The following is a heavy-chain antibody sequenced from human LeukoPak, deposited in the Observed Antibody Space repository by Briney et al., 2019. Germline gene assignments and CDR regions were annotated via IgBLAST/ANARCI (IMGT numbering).Heavy chain of an antibody. J-gene: IGHJ4*02. CDR2: ISYDGSNK. D-gene: IGHD3-22*01. CDR3: AKSHSSGYYVPAGDY. V-gene: IGHV3-30-3*02. Sequence: GGSLRLSCAASGFTFSSYAMHWVRQAPGKGLEWVAVISYDGSNKYYADSVKGRFTISRDNSKNTLYLQMNSLRAEDTAVYYCAKSHSSGYYVPAGDYWGQGTLVTVSS. CDR1: GFTFSSYA.